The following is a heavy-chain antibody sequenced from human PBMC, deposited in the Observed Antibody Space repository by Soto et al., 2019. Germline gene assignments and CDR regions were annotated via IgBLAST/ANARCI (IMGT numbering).Heavy chain of an antibody. CDR1: GFTFSSYN. J-gene: IGHJ6*03. V-gene: IGHV3-48*01. Sequence: EVQLVESGGGLVQPGGYLRLSCAASGFTFSSYNMNWVRQAPGKGLEWISDIRLSSSTIFYADSVKGRFTISRDNAKNSLYLQMNSLRAEDTAVYYCARDSRNYYYYMDVWGKGTTVTVS. CDR3: ARDSRNYYYYMDV. CDR2: IRLSSSTI.